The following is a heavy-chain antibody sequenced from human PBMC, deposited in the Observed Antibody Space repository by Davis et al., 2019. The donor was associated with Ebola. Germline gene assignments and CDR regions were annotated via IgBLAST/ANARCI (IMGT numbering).Heavy chain of an antibody. Sequence: AASVKVSCKASGYTFNDYYMHWVRQAPGQGLEWMGMINPNDGRTIYAQKFQGRVTVTRDTSTTTVYMDLSSLRSEDTALYYCTTPGGQDSGYDVFDIWGQGTNVTVSS. CDR3: TTPGGQDSGYDVFDI. D-gene: IGHD5-12*01. V-gene: IGHV1-46*03. CDR1: GYTFNDYY. J-gene: IGHJ3*02. CDR2: INPNDGRT.